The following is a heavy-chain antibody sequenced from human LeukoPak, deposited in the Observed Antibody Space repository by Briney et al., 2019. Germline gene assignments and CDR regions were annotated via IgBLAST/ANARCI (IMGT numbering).Heavy chain of an antibody. D-gene: IGHD3-22*01. J-gene: IGHJ4*02. CDR3: AKDRGITMIVKSARYFDY. Sequence: GGSLILSCAASGFTVSSNYMSWVRQAPGKGLEWVSAISGSGGSTYYADSVKGRFTISRDNSKNTLYLQMNSLRAEDTAVYYCAKDRGITMIVKSARYFDYWGQGTLVTVSS. V-gene: IGHV3-23*01. CDR1: GFTVSSNY. CDR2: ISGSGGST.